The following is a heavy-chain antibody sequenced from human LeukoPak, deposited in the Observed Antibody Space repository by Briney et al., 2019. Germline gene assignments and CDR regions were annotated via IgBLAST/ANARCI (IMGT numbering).Heavy chain of an antibody. CDR3: ARGPLLGWFGELYPPDY. J-gene: IGHJ4*02. D-gene: IGHD3-10*01. Sequence: ASVKVSCKASGYTFTSYGISWVRQAPGQGLEWMGWISAYNGNSNYAQKLQDRATMTTDTSTSTAYMELRSLRSDDTAVYYCARGPLLGWFGELYPPDYWGQGTLVTVSS. CDR2: ISAYNGNS. V-gene: IGHV1-18*01. CDR1: GYTFTSYG.